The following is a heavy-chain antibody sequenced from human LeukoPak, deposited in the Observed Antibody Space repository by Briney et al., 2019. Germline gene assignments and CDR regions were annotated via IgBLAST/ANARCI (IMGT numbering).Heavy chain of an antibody. D-gene: IGHD5-18*01. CDR3: AKDRGLGYTYGPDY. J-gene: IGHJ4*02. Sequence: GGSLRLSCAVSGFTVSGNYMSWVRQAPGKGLEWVSLIYSGGTTYYADSVKGRFTISRDNSKNTLYLQMNSLRAEDTAVYYCAKDRGLGYTYGPDYWGQGTLVTVSS. CDR1: GFTVSGNY. CDR2: IYSGGTT. V-gene: IGHV3-53*01.